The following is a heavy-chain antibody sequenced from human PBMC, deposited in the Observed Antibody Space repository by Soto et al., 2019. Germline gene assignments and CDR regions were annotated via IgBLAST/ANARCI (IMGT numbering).Heavy chain of an antibody. CDR3: ARDLRFLEWCPTYYYGMDV. D-gene: IGHD3-3*01. Sequence: ASVKVSCKASGYTFTSYGISWVRQAPGQGLEWMGWISAYNGNTNYAQKLQGRVTMTTDTSTSTAYMELRSLRSDDTAVYYCARDLRFLEWCPTYYYGMDVWGQGTTVTVSS. CDR1: GYTFTSYG. J-gene: IGHJ6*02. CDR2: ISAYNGNT. V-gene: IGHV1-18*01.